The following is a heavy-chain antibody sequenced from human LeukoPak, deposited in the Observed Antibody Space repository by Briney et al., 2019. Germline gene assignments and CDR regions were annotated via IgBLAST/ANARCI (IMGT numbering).Heavy chain of an antibody. V-gene: IGHV4-59*01. J-gene: IGHJ4*02. CDR2: IYYSGST. Sequence: PSETLSLTCTASGGSISSYYWSWIRQPPGKGLEWIGYIYYSGSTNYNPSLKSRVTISVDTSKNQFSLKLSSVTAADTAVYYCARAFMVRGIGVDYWGQGTLVTVSS. CDR1: GGSISSYY. D-gene: IGHD3-10*01. CDR3: ARAFMVRGIGVDY.